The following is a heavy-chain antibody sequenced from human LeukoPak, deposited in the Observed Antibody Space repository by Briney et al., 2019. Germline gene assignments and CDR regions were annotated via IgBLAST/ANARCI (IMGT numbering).Heavy chain of an antibody. CDR3: ARGLTTQVDY. D-gene: IGHD4/OR15-4a*01. Sequence: SETLSLTCALYGSSSGHFWSWIRQPPGKRLEWIGEIGHSGVTNYNPSLNSRVTISIDTSKNQFSLKLSSVTAADTAVYYCARGLTTQVDYWGQGTLVTVSS. CDR1: GSSSGHF. CDR2: IGHSGVT. J-gene: IGHJ4*02. V-gene: IGHV4-34*01.